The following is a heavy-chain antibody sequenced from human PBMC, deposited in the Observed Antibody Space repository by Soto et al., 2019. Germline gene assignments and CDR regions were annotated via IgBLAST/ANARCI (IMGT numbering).Heavy chain of an antibody. Sequence: QLQLQESGSGLVKPSQTLSLTCAVSGDSISSGGSSWSWIRQPPGKGLEWIGYIYHSGSTYYNPPLKRRLTIALDRSKNQFSLRLSSVTAADTAVYYCAGSYGSGSYYPDYWGQGTLVTVSS. CDR2: IYHSGST. CDR1: GDSISSGGSS. J-gene: IGHJ4*02. D-gene: IGHD3-10*01. V-gene: IGHV4-30-2*01. CDR3: AGSYGSGSYYPDY.